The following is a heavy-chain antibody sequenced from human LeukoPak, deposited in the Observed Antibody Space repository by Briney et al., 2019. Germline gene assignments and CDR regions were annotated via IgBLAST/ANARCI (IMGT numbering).Heavy chain of an antibody. V-gene: IGHV3-23*01. J-gene: IGHJ1*01. CDR3: AKGVGTTSSHFHH. Sequence: GESLRLSCAASGFTFSSYDMTWVRQAPGKGLESVSAISASGGRTFYADSVKGRFTISRDDSKNTLYLQMNSLRAEDTAVYYCAKGVGTTSSHFHHWGQGTLVTVSS. D-gene: IGHD1-26*01. CDR2: ISASGGRT. CDR1: GFTFSSYD.